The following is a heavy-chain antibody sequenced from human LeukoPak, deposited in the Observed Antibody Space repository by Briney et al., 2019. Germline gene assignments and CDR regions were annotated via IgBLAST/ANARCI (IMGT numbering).Heavy chain of an antibody. D-gene: IGHD1-26*01. CDR2: IKQDGSEK. Sequence: GGSLRLSCAASGFTFSSYWMSWVRQVPGKGLEWVANIKQDGSEKYYVDSVKGRVTISRDNAKNSLYLQMDSLRAEDTAMYYCARADRDWGWELLVDYWGQGTLVTVSS. CDR3: ARADRDWGWELLVDY. CDR1: GFTFSSYW. J-gene: IGHJ4*02. V-gene: IGHV3-7*03.